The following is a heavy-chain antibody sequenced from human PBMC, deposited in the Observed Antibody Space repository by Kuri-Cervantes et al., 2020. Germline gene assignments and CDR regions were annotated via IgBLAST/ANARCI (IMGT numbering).Heavy chain of an antibody. CDR2: IKSKTDGGTT. CDR3: TTARVEHSSSWYAGYYYMDV. Sequence: GGSLRLSCAASGFTFSNAWMSWVRQAPGKGLEWVGRIKSKTDGGTTDYAAPVKGRFTISRDDSKNTPYLQMNSLKTEDTAVYYCTTARVEHSSSWYAGYYYMDVWGKGTTVTVSS. J-gene: IGHJ6*03. V-gene: IGHV3-15*01. CDR1: GFTFSNAW. D-gene: IGHD6-13*01.